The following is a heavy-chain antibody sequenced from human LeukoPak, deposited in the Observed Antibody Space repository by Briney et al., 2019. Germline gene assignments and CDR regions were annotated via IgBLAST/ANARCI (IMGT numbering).Heavy chain of an antibody. CDR3: ARGIVVVPAALNYYGMDV. CDR1: GGSFSGYY. J-gene: IGHJ6*02. Sequence: SETLSLPCAVYGGSFSGYYWSWIRQPPGKGLEWIGEINHSGSTNYHPSLKSRVTISVDTSKNQFSLKLSSVTAADTAVYYCARGIVVVPAALNYYGMDVWGQGTTVTVSS. D-gene: IGHD2-2*01. V-gene: IGHV4-34*01. CDR2: INHSGST.